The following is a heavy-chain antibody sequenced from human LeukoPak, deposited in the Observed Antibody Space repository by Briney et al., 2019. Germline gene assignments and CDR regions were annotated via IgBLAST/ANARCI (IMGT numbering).Heavy chain of an antibody. J-gene: IGHJ4*02. CDR3: AKDREGTIADYFDY. CDR1: GFTFSSYA. CDR2: ISGSGGSA. V-gene: IGHV3-23*01. D-gene: IGHD1-7*01. Sequence: GGSLRLSCAASGFTFSSYAMSWVRQAPGKGLEWVSSISGSGGSAYYADSVKGRFTISRDNSKNTLYLQMNSLRGEDTAVYYCAKDREGTIADYFDYWGQGTLVTVSS.